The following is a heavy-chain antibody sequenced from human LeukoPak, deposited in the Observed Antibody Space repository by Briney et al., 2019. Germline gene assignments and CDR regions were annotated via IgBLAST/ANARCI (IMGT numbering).Heavy chain of an antibody. CDR3: ARDLATVVTPVPY. Sequence: GGSLRLSCAASGFTSSGYSMNWVRQAPGKGLEWVSSISSSSSYIYYADSVKGRFTISRDNAKNSLYLQMNSLRAEDTAVYYCARDLATVVTPVPYWGQGTLVTVSS. CDR2: ISSSSSYI. V-gene: IGHV3-21*01. J-gene: IGHJ4*02. D-gene: IGHD4-23*01. CDR1: GFTSSGYS.